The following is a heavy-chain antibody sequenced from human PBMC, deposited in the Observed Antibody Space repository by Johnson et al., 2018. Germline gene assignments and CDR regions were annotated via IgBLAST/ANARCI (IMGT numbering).Heavy chain of an antibody. J-gene: IGHJ3*02. CDR1: GGTFSSYA. CDR3: ARVHQRLLPPGAFDI. D-gene: IGHD3-22*01. CDR2: IIPIFGTA. V-gene: IGHV1-69*12. Sequence: QVQLVQSGAEVKKPGSSVKVSCKASGGTFSSYAISWVRQAPGQGLEWMGGIIPIFGTANYAQKFQGRVTITADESTSTAYMALSSLRSEDTAVYSCARVHQRLLPPGAFDIWGQGKMVTVAS.